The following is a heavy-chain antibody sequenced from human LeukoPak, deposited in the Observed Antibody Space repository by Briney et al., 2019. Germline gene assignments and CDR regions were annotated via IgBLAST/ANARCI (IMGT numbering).Heavy chain of an antibody. V-gene: IGHV1-69*05. CDR3: ASDPPDDYGDSVGPYMDV. J-gene: IGHJ6*03. CDR1: GGTFSSYA. CDR2: IIPIFGTA. Sequence: GASVKVSCKASGGTFSSYAISWVRQAPGQGLEWMGRIIPIFGTANYAQKFQGRVTITTDESTSTGYMELSSLRSADTAVYYCASDPPDDYGDSVGPYMDVWGKGTTVTVSS. D-gene: IGHD4-17*01.